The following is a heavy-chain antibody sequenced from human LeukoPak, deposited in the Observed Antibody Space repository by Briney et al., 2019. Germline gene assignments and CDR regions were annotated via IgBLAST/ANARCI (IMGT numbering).Heavy chain of an antibody. V-gene: IGHV3-74*01. CDR3: ARVGLQYYGSGSYYNY. CDR1: GFTFSNYW. Sequence: GGSLRLSCAASGFTFSNYWMHWVRQAPGKGLVWVSRINTDGSDTNYADSMEGRFTISRDNAKNTLYLQMNSLGPEDTAVYYCARVGLQYYGSGSYYNYWGQGTLVTVSS. D-gene: IGHD3-10*01. J-gene: IGHJ4*02. CDR2: INTDGSDT.